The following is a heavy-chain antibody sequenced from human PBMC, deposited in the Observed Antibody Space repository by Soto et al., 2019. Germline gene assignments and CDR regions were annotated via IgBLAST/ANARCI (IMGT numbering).Heavy chain of an antibody. CDR1: GYTFTDYR. V-gene: IGHV1-46*01. J-gene: IGHJ5*02. D-gene: IGHD6-6*01. CDR2: INPSGGST. Sequence: QVQLVQSGVEVKKPGASVKVSCKASGYTFTDYRMIWVLQAPGQALECMGIINPSGGSTNYAPNFQGRVTLTRGSFTSTVYMELSNLRSEDTAVYYCARPAGRLANWFDPWGQGTLVTVSS. CDR3: ARPAGRLANWFDP.